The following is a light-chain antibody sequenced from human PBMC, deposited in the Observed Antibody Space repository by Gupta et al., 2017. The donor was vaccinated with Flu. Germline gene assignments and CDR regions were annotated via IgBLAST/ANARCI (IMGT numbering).Light chain of an antibody. Sequence: EIVLTQSPGTLSLSPGDRATLSCRASQSISSIYLAWYQQRPGQAPRLLIYDASSRATGIPDRFSGSGSGTYFPLTISRLEPDDFAVYYCEQCSSSPITFGQGTRLDIK. CDR1: QSISSIY. V-gene: IGKV3-20*01. CDR3: EQCSSSPIT. J-gene: IGKJ5*01. CDR2: DAS.